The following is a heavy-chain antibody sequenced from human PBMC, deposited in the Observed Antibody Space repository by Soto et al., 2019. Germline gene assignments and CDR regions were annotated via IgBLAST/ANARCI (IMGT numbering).Heavy chain of an antibody. CDR3: ARSPYGSGSYYYYYYGMDV. Sequence: QVQLVQSGAEVKKPGSSVKVSCKASGGTFSSYAISWVRQAPGQGLEWMGGIIPIFGTANYAQKFQGRVTITADESTSTAYMGLSSLRSEDTAVYYCARSPYGSGSYYYYYYGMDVWGQGTTVTVSS. V-gene: IGHV1-69*12. CDR1: GGTFSSYA. CDR2: IIPIFGTA. J-gene: IGHJ6*02. D-gene: IGHD3-10*01.